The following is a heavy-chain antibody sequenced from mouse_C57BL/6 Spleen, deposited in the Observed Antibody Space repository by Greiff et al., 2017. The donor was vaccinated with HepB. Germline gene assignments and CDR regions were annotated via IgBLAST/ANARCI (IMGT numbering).Heavy chain of an antibody. Sequence: VQLQESGAELVKPGASVKISCKASGYAFSSYWMNWVKQRPGKGLEWIGQIYPGDGDTNYNGKFKGKATLTADKSSSTAYMQLSSLTSEDSAVYFCARSGIYYDYDRVFAYWGQGTLVTVSA. CDR1: GYAFSSYW. CDR2: IYPGDGDT. D-gene: IGHD2-4*01. CDR3: ARSGIYYDYDRVFAY. V-gene: IGHV1-80*01. J-gene: IGHJ3*01.